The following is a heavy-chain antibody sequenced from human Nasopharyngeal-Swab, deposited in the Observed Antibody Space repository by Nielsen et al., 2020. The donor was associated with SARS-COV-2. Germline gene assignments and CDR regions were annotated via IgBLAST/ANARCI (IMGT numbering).Heavy chain of an antibody. V-gene: IGHV3-23*01. CDR3: AKDGGDYDYSAG. CDR2: IRGSGGST. D-gene: IGHD5-12*01. CDR1: GFTFSSYA. J-gene: IGHJ4*02. Sequence: GESLKISCAASGFTFSSYAMSWVRQAPGKGLEWVSAIRGSGGSTYYADSVKGRFTISRDNSKNTLYLQMNSLRAEDTAVYYCAKDGGDYDYSAGWGQGTLVTVSS.